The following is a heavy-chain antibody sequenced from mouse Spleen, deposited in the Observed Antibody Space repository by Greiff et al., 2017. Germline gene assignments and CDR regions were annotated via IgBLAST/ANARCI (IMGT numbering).Heavy chain of an antibody. CDR1: GLSLTSYG. D-gene: IGHD5-2*01. CDR2: IWRGGST. Sequence: QVQLQESGPSLVQPSQSLSITCTVSGLSLTSYGVHWVRQSPGKGLVWLGVIWRGGSTDYNAAFMSRLSITKDNSKSQVFFKMNSLQADDTAIYYCAKKNTGLSWFAYWGQGTLVTVSA. CDR3: AKKNTGLSWFAY. J-gene: IGHJ3*01. V-gene: IGHV2-5-1*01.